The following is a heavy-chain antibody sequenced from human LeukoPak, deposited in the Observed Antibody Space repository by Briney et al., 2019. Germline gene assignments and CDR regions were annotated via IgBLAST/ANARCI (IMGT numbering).Heavy chain of an antibody. Sequence: GGSLRLSCAASGFTSSSYWMSWVRQAPGKGLEWVANIQQDGSEKYYVDSVKGRFTISRDNAKNSLYLQMNSLRAEDTAVYYCARGRRSDGSGPPYFDYWGQGTLATVSS. CDR1: GFTSSSYW. V-gene: IGHV3-7*01. D-gene: IGHD6-19*01. CDR3: ARGRRSDGSGPPYFDY. J-gene: IGHJ4*02. CDR2: IQQDGSEK.